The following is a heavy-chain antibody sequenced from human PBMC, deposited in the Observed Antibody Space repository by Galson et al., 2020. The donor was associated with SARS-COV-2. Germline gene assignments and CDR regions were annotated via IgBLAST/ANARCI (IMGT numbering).Heavy chain of an antibody. CDR2: TYYRSQWST. D-gene: IGHD6-13*01. Sequence: NNSAWNWIRQSTSTNLPWIGRTYYRSQWSTDYAVYVKSRITINPDTSKNQFSLQLNSVTPEDTAIYYCAGRVAGAGSLHIWGQGTMVIVSS. CDR1: NNSA. V-gene: IGHV6-1*01. CDR3: AGRVAGAGSLHI. J-gene: IGHJ3*02.